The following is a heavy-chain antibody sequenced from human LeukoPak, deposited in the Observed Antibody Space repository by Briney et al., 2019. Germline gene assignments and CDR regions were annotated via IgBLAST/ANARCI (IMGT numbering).Heavy chain of an antibody. CDR1: GYTFTSYG. V-gene: IGHV1-18*01. CDR3: AGGYDFWSCYYY. CDR2: ISAYNGNT. D-gene: IGHD3-3*01. Sequence: ASVKVSCKASGYTFTSYGISWVRQAPGQGLEWMGWISAYNGNTHYAQKLQGRVTMSTDTSTSTPYMELRSRGSDDTAVEYCAGGYDFWSCYYYWGQGTLVTVSS. J-gene: IGHJ4*02.